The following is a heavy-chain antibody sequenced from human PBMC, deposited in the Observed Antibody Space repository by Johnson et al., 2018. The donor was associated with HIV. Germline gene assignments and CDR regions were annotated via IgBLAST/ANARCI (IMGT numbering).Heavy chain of an antibody. J-gene: IGHJ3*02. CDR2: IRYDGSNK. CDR3: ARDVGQGEGQGLVHSCDI. Sequence: VQLVESGGGVVQPGGSLRLSCAASGFTFRSYGMHWVRQAPGKGLEWVAFIRYDGSNKYYADSVKGRFTISRDNTKNLMYLQMNGLRVEDTAVYYCARDVGQGEGQGLVHSCDIWAKGRWAPSL. V-gene: IGHV3-30*02. D-gene: IGHD6-19*01. CDR1: GFTFRSYG.